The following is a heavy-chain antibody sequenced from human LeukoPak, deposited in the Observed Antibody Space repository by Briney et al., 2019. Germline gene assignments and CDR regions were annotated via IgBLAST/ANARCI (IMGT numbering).Heavy chain of an antibody. V-gene: IGHV1-2*02. CDR3: ARVRGYYGSGSYPFDY. D-gene: IGHD3-10*01. Sequence: ASVKVSCKASGYTFTGYYMHWVRQAPGQGLEWMGWINPNSGGTNYAQKFQGRVTMARDTSISTAYMELSRLRSDDTAVYYCARVRGYYGSGSYPFDYWGQGTLVTVSS. CDR2: INPNSGGT. CDR1: GYTFTGYY. J-gene: IGHJ4*02.